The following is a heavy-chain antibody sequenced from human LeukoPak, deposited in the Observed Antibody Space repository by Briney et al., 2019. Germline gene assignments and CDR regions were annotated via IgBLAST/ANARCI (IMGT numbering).Heavy chain of an antibody. CDR2: ISGSGGST. D-gene: IGHD2-8*01. J-gene: IGHJ5*02. CDR1: GFTFSSYA. V-gene: IGHV3-23*01. Sequence: GGSLRLSCAASGFTFSSYAMSWVRQAPGKGLEWVSAISGSGGSTYYADSVKGRFTISRDNSKNTLYLQMNSLRAEDTAVYYCAKDRGYCTNGVCYDNWFDPWGQGTLVTVSS. CDR3: AKDRGYCTNGVCYDNWFDP.